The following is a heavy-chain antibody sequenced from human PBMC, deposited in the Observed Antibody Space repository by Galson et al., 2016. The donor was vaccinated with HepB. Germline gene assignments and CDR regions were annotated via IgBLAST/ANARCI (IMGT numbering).Heavy chain of an antibody. CDR1: GFTVSSNY. Sequence: SLRLSCAASGFTVSSNYMTWVRQALGKGLEYVSVIYSGGTTYYADSVKGRFTISRDNSKNTLFLQMNTLRAEDTAVYYCASGVYGDHGWFDYWGQGPLVTVSS. J-gene: IGHJ4*02. CDR3: ASGVYGDHGWFDY. V-gene: IGHV3-66*02. CDR2: IYSGGTT. D-gene: IGHD4-17*01.